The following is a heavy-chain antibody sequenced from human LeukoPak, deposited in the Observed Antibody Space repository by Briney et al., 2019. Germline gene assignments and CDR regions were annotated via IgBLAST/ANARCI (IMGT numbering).Heavy chain of an antibody. CDR2: ISGSGGST. CDR3: AKDLLSSSSWYEGGWFDP. J-gene: IGHJ5*02. D-gene: IGHD6-13*01. CDR1: GFTFSSYA. V-gene: IGHV3-23*01. Sequence: GGSLRLSCAASGFTFSSYAMSWVRQAPGKGLEWVSAISGSGGSTYYADSVKGRFTISRDNSKNTLYLQMNSLRAEDTAVYYCAKDLLSSSSWYEGGWFDPWGQGTLVTVSS.